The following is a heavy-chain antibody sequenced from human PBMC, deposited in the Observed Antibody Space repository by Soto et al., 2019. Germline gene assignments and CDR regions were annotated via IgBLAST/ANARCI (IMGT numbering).Heavy chain of an antibody. J-gene: IGHJ4*02. CDR2: INAANGYT. V-gene: IGHV1-3*01. CDR3: ARGGGLDD. Sequence: QVQLVQSGAEVKKPGASVKVSCKASGYSFTSFPIHWVRQAPGQGLECMGWINAANGYTRYSQKFQGRVTITRDTPATTAYMDLSSLTSEDTAVYYCARGGGLDDWGQGTLITVS. CDR1: GYSFTSFP. D-gene: IGHD3-10*01.